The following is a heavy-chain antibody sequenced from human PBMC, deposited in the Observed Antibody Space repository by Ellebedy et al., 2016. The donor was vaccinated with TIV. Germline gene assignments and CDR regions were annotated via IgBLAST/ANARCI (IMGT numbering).Heavy chain of an antibody. CDR2: IKSKTDGGTT. J-gene: IGHJ4*02. D-gene: IGHD3-16*01. CDR3: TTDRWDGLSWGFDY. Sequence: GESLKISXAASGFTFSNAWMSWVRQAPGKGLEWVGRIKSKTDGGTTDYAAPVKGRFTISRDDSKNTLYLQMNSLKTEDTAVYYCTTDRWDGLSWGFDYWGQGTLVTVSS. V-gene: IGHV3-15*01. CDR1: GFTFSNAW.